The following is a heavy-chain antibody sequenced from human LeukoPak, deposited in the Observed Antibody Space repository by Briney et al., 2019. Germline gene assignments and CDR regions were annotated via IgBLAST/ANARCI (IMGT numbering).Heavy chain of an antibody. Sequence: SETLSLTCAVYGGSFSGYYWSWIRQPPGKGLEWIGGINHSGSTNYNPSLKSRVTISVDTSKNQFSLKLSSVTAADTAVYYCARLANWGLRGDYWGQGTLVTVSS. V-gene: IGHV4-34*01. CDR1: GGSFSGYY. CDR3: ARLANWGLRGDY. D-gene: IGHD7-27*01. CDR2: INHSGST. J-gene: IGHJ4*02.